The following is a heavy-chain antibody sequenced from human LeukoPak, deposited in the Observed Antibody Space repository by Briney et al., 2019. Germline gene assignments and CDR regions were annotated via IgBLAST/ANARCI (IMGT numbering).Heavy chain of an antibody. V-gene: IGHV4-34*01. CDR3: ARGRPSGYYYDSSGYYLPFQY. Sequence: PSETLSLTCAVSGGPFSDYSWSWIRQPPGKGLEWIGEILHGGSATYNPSLKSRVTISVDTPKNRFSLKLSSVTAADTAVYFCARGRPSGYYYDSSGYYLPFQYWGQGTLVTVSS. J-gene: IGHJ4*02. D-gene: IGHD3-22*01. CDR1: GGPFSDYS. CDR2: ILHGGSA.